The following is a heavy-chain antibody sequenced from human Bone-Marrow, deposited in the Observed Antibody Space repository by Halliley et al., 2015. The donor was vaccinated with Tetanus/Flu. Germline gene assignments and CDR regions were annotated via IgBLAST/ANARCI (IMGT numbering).Heavy chain of an antibody. D-gene: IGHD3-16*01. CDR2: ISFSYDTI. CDR1: GFTFSSFG. J-gene: IGHJ4*02. Sequence: SLRLSCIASGFTFSSFGLHWVRQAPGKGLEWISYISFSYDTIKYADSVKGRFTISRDNAKNSLYLQMNNLRADDTAVYYCVRGPSAQLSDTWGRCDFWGQGTMVTVSS. V-gene: IGHV3-48*03. CDR3: VRGPSAQLSDTWGRCDF.